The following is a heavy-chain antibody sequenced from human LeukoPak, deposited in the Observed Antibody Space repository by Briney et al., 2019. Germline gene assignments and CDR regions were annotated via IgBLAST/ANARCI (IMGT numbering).Heavy chain of an antibody. V-gene: IGHV1-18*01. D-gene: IGHD3-16*02. J-gene: IGHJ4*02. CDR1: GYTFTSYG. CDR2: ISTYNGNT. Sequence: ASVKVSCKASGYTFTSYGISWVRQAPGQGLEWMGWISTYNGNTNYAQKLQGRVTMTTDTSTSTAYMELRSLRSDDTAVYYCARVVMITFGGVIVIHNPHFDYWGQGTLVTVSS. CDR3: ARVVMITFGGVIVIHNPHFDY.